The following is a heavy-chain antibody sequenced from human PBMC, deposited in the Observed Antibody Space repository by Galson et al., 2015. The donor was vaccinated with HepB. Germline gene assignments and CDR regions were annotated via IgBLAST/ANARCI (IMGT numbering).Heavy chain of an antibody. J-gene: IGHJ3*02. CDR2: IYWDDDK. CDR1: GFSLSTSGVG. CDR3: AHYTYYYEKLGAFDI. D-gene: IGHD3-22*01. Sequence: PALVKPTQTLTLTCTFSGFSLSTSGVGVGWIRQPPGKALEWLALIYWDDDKRYSPSLKSRLTITKDTSKNQVVLTMTNMDPVDTATYYCAHYTYYYEKLGAFDIWGQGTMVTVSS. V-gene: IGHV2-5*02.